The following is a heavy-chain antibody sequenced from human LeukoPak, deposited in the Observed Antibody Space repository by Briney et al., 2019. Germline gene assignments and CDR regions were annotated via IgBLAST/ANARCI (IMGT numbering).Heavy chain of an antibody. J-gene: IGHJ6*03. D-gene: IGHD6-13*01. Sequence: GGSLRLSCAASGFTFSSYGMHWVRQAPGKGPEWVAFIRYDGSNKYYADSVKGRFTISRDNSKNTLYLQMNSLRAEDTAVYYCARDQYDGSWYTYYYYYYYMDVWGKGTTVTVSS. CDR1: GFTFSSYG. CDR2: IRYDGSNK. V-gene: IGHV3-30*02. CDR3: ARDQYDGSWYTYYYYYYYMDV.